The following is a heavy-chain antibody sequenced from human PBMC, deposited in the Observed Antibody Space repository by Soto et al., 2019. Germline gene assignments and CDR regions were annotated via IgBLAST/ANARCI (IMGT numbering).Heavy chain of an antibody. CDR1: GFSLSNARMG. CDR3: ARIYYDSSGYYYYFDY. V-gene: IGHV2-26*01. J-gene: IGHJ4*02. CDR2: IFSNDEK. Sequence: SGPTLVNPPETLTLTCTVSGFSLSNARMGVSWIRQPPGKALEWLAHIFSNDEKSYSTTLKSRLTISKDTSKSQVVLTMTNLDPVDTATYFCARIYYDSSGYYYYFDYWGQGTLVTVSS. D-gene: IGHD3-22*01.